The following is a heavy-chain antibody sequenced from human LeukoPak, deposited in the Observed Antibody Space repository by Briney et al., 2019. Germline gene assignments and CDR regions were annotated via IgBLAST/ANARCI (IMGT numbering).Heavy chain of an antibody. V-gene: IGHV3-64D*06. CDR2: ISSNGGST. D-gene: IGHD6-13*01. CDR3: VKDGIAAASRGVRWFDP. J-gene: IGHJ5*02. CDR1: GFTFSSYA. Sequence: PGGSLRLSCSVSGFTFSSYAMHWVRQAPGKGLEYVSAISSNGGSTYYADSVKGRFTISRDNSKNTLYLQMSSLRAEDTAVYYCVKDGIAAASRGVRWFDPWGQGTLVTVSS.